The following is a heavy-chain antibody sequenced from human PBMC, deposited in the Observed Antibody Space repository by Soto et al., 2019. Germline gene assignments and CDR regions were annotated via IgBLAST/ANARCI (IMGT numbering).Heavy chain of an antibody. V-gene: IGHV3-48*02. CDR3: VRDRDWAFDI. J-gene: IGHJ3*02. CDR1: GYALRDYS. D-gene: IGHD3-9*01. CDR2: TGTRRKYT. Sequence: LRLSCAASGYALRDYSMNWVRQAPGKGLEWVSYTGTRRKYTFYADSVRGRFTISRDDARNSVYLQLNSLRDEDTAVYYCVRDRDWAFDIWGQGTMVTVSS.